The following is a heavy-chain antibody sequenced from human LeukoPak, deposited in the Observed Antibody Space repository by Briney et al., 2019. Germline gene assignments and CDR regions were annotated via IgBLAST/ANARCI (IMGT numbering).Heavy chain of an antibody. V-gene: IGHV1-2*02. CDR1: GYTFTAYY. J-gene: IGHJ4*02. CDR3: ARDRVVVPAAFDY. D-gene: IGHD2-2*01. Sequence: ASVKVSCKASGYTFTAYYMHWVRQAPGQGLEWMGWINPNSGGTNYAQKFQGRVTMTRDTSISTAYMELSRLRSDDTAVYYCARDRVVVPAAFDYWGQGTLVSVSS. CDR2: INPNSGGT.